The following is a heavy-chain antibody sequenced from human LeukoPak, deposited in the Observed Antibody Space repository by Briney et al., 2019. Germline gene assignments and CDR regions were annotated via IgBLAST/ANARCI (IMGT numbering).Heavy chain of an antibody. Sequence: SETLSLTCTVSNYSINNGYYWGWIRQPPGRGLEWIGSIYHSGFTYSNPSLTSRLTMSIDASKNEFSLRLTSVTAADTAIYYCLRGKAGSFYGSGGYHFNYNGMDVWGQGTAVTVSS. CDR2: IYHSGFT. CDR3: LRGKAGSFYGSGGYHFNYNGMDV. D-gene: IGHD3-10*01. J-gene: IGHJ6*02. V-gene: IGHV4-38-2*02. CDR1: NYSINNGYY.